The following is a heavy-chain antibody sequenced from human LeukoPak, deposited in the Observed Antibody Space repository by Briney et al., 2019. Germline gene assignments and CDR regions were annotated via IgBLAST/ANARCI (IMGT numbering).Heavy chain of an antibody. J-gene: IGHJ4*02. Sequence: PGGSLRLSCAASGFTFSSYGMHWVRQAPGKGLEWVAVISYDGSNKYYADSVKGRFTISRDNSKNTLYLQMNSLRAEDTAVYYCAKDHGITWFGELFHYWGQGTLVTVSS. V-gene: IGHV3-30*18. CDR1: GFTFSSYG. D-gene: IGHD3-10*01. CDR3: AKDHGITWFGELFHY. CDR2: ISYDGSNK.